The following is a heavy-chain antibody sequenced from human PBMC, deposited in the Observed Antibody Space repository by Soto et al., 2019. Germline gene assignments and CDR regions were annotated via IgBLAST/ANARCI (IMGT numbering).Heavy chain of an antibody. Sequence: SETLSLTCTVSGGSIGSSSYYWGWIRQPPGKGLEWIGSIYDRGSTYSNPSLKSRLTTSLDMSKNQFSLKLTSVTAADTAVYYCARHGYTSGRTYFDYWGQGTLVTVSS. CDR2: IYDRGST. V-gene: IGHV4-39*01. CDR3: ARHGYTSGRTYFDY. J-gene: IGHJ4*02. D-gene: IGHD6-19*01. CDR1: GGSIGSSSYY.